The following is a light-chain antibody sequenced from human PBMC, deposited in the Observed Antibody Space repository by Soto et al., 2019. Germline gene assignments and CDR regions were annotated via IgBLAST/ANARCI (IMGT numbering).Light chain of an antibody. Sequence: DIQMTQSPSSVSASVGDSVTITCRASQDISSWLAWYQQKPGKAPKLLIYTASLLESGVPSRFSGSGFGTDFTLTVSSLQPEDVATYYCQQSNTLVTFGGGTKVEI. CDR1: QDISSW. J-gene: IGKJ4*01. CDR2: TAS. CDR3: QQSNTLVT. V-gene: IGKV1D-12*01.